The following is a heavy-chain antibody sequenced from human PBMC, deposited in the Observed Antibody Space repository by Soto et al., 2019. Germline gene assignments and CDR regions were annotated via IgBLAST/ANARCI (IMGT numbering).Heavy chain of an antibody. J-gene: IGHJ6*02. CDR2: INHSGST. D-gene: IGHD5-12*01. Sequence: SSETLSLTCAVYGGSFSGYYWSWIRQPPGKGLEWIGEINHSGSTNYNPSLKSRVTISVDTSKNQFSLKLSSVTAADTAVYYCARGLRYGGYGSGYYYYGMDVWGQGTTVTVSS. CDR3: ARGLRYGGYGSGYYYYGMDV. CDR1: GGSFSGYY. V-gene: IGHV4-34*01.